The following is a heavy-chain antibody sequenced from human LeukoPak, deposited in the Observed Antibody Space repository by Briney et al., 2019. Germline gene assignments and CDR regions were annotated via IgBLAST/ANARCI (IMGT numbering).Heavy chain of an antibody. D-gene: IGHD2-2*01. CDR1: GFTFSSYS. J-gene: IGHJ4*02. V-gene: IGHV3-48*01. CDR2: ISSSSTTI. CDR3: AKMSGDCSTTTCSNFDY. Sequence: GGSLRLSCAASGFTFSSYSMNWVRQAPGKGLEWVSSISSSSTTIYYADSVKGRFTISRDNSKNTVYLQMNSLRAEDTAVYYCAKMSGDCSTTTCSNFDYWGQGTLVTVSS.